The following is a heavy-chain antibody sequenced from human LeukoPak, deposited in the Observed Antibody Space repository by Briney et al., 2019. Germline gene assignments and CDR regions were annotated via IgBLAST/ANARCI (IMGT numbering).Heavy chain of an antibody. V-gene: IGHV1-3*01. Sequence: ASVKVSCKASGYTFTSYAMHWVRQAPGQRLEWMGWINAGNGNTKYSQKFQGRVTITRDTSASTAYMELSSLRSEDTAVCYCARSYSGSYFDYWGQGTLVTVSS. CDR1: GYTFTSYA. CDR3: ARSYSGSYFDY. D-gene: IGHD1-26*01. J-gene: IGHJ4*02. CDR2: INAGNGNT.